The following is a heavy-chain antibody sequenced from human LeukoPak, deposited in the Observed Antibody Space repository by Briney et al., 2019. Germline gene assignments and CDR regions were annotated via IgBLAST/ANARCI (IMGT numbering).Heavy chain of an antibody. V-gene: IGHV3-21*01. CDR3: AKAHLIHDNNQSKYRYYYYYGMDV. J-gene: IGHJ6*02. CDR1: GFTFSSYS. CDR2: ISSSSSYI. Sequence: PGGSLRLSCAASGFTFSSYSMNWVRQAPGKGLEWVSSISSSSSYIYYADSVKGRFTISRDNAKNSLYLQMNSLRAEDTAVYYCAKAHLIHDNNQSKYRYYYYYGMDVWGQGTTVTVSS. D-gene: IGHD1-14*01.